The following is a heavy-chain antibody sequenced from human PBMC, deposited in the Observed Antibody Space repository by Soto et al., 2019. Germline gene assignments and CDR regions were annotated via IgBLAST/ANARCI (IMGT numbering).Heavy chain of an antibody. CDR1: GYTFTSYG. CDR2: ISAYNGNT. CDR3: ARGRDYYDSSGYYKNDAFDI. Sequence: ASVKVSCKASGYTFTSYGISWVRQAPGQGLEWMGWISAYNGNTNYAQKLQGRVTMTTDTSTSTAYMELRSLRSDDTAVYYCARGRDYYDSSGYYKNDAFDIWGQGTMVTVS. D-gene: IGHD3-22*01. V-gene: IGHV1-18*04. J-gene: IGHJ3*02.